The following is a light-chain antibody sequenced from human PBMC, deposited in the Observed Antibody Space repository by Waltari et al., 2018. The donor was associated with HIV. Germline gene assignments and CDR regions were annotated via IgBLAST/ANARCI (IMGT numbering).Light chain of an antibody. CDR3: QHRVSWPAT. CDR1: QSVNTY. CDR2: DVS. V-gene: IGKV3-11*01. J-gene: IGKJ4*01. Sequence: EVVLTQSPGTLSLSPGERATLSCRASQSVNTYLGGYQQKPGQPPRLLIYDVSKRATGIPARFSGSGSGTDFSLTISNLKPEDSAVYYCQHRVSWPATFGGGTKVQIK.